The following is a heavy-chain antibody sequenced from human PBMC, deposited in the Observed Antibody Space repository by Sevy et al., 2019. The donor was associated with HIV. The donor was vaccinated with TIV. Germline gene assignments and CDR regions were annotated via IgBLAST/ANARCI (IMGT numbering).Heavy chain of an antibody. CDR2: IYYSGST. V-gene: IGHV4-59*01. Sequence: SETLSLTCTVSGGSISSYCWSWIRQPPGKGLEWIGYIYYSGSTNYNPSLKSRVTISVDTSKNQFSLKLSSVTAADTAVYYCARGGRGVTTAFDIWGQGTMVTVSS. D-gene: IGHD3-10*01. CDR3: ARGGRGVTTAFDI. CDR1: GGSISSYC. J-gene: IGHJ3*02.